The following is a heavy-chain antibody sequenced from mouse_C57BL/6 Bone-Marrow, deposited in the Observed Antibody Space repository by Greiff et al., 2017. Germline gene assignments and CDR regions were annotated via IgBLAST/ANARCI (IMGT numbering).Heavy chain of an antibody. CDR1: GYTFTDYE. Sequence: VQLQQSGAELVRPGASVTLSCKASGYTFTDYEMHWVKQTPVHGLEWIGAIDPETGGTAYNQKFKGKAILTADKSSSTAYMELRSLTSEDSAVYYCTRKTKHWYFDVWGTGTTVTVSS. J-gene: IGHJ1*03. CDR3: TRKTKHWYFDV. V-gene: IGHV1-15*01. CDR2: IDPETGGT.